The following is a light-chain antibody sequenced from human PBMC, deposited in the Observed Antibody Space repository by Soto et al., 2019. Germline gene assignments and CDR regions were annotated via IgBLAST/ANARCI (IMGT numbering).Light chain of an antibody. J-gene: IGLJ1*01. CDR1: SSDVGGYNY. CDR2: EVS. V-gene: IGLV2-14*01. Sequence: QSALTQPASVSGSPGQSITISCTGTSSDVGGYNYVSWYQQHPGKAPKLMIYEVSNRPSGVSNRFSGSKSGNTASLTIAGLQAEDEADYCCSSDTSSSSDYVFGTGTKLTVL. CDR3: SSDTSSSSDYV.